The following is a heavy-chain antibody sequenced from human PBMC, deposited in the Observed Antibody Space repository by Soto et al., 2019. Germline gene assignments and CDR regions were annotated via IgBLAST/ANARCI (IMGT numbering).Heavy chain of an antibody. D-gene: IGHD6-19*01. CDR2: IYPADSDT. CDR3: ARLLSGSGPFDY. CDR1: GDSFSSYW. J-gene: IGHJ4*02. Sequence: XESLKISWKCSGDSFSSYWIGLVLQMPGKGLEWMGNIYPADSDTRYSPSFRGQVTLSVDKSISTAYLQWSSLRASGSVMYYCARLLSGSGPFDYWGQGTQVTVSS. V-gene: IGHV5-51*01.